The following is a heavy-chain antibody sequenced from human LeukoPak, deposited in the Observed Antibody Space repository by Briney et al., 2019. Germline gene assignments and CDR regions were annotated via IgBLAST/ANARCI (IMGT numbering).Heavy chain of an antibody. CDR3: ASGYYYGSSSYYHTGYLDH. D-gene: IGHD3-10*01. CDR1: GGIFSTSA. V-gene: IGHV1-69*05. CDR2: ISPISETP. Sequence: ASVKVSCKASGGIFSTSAISWVRQAPGHGLEWMGGISPISETPNYALRFQGRVTITRDESTATAYMELISLRSDDTAVYYCASGYYYGSSSYYHTGYLDHWAQGTLVTVSS. J-gene: IGHJ4*02.